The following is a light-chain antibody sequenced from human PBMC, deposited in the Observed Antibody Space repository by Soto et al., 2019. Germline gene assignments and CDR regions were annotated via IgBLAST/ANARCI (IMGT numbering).Light chain of an antibody. Sequence: ETVLTQFPGTLSLSPGERATLSCRASQRISSSFLAWYQQKPGQAPRPLIYGASSRATGIPGRFSGSGSGTDFTLTIRKLEPDDFAVYYCQQYGSSLTLGGGTKVAIK. CDR2: GAS. CDR3: QQYGSSLT. CDR1: QRISSSF. V-gene: IGKV3-20*01. J-gene: IGKJ4*01.